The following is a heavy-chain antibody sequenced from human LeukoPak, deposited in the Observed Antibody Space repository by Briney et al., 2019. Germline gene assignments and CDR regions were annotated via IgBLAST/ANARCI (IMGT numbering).Heavy chain of an antibody. CDR3: ARTLHPVMVRGPIPI. CDR1: GFTFNIYA. CDR2: ISGNGGST. Sequence: GGSLRLSCAASGFTFNIYAMTWVRQAPGKGLEWVSTISGNGGSTYYEDSVKGRFTISRDNSKNTLYLQMNSLRAEDTAVYYCARTLHPVMVRGPIPIWGQGTMVTVSS. V-gene: IGHV3-23*01. J-gene: IGHJ3*02. D-gene: IGHD3-10*01.